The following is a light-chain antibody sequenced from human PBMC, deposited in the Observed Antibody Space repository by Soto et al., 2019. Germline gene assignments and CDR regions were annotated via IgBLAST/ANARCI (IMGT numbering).Light chain of an antibody. Sequence: QSALTQPASVSGSPGQSITISCTGTSSDVGGYNYVSWYQHHPGKAPKLMIYEVSNRPSGVSNRFSGSKSANTASLTISGIQAEDEADYYCSSYTGSSTLVFGGGTKVTVL. CDR3: SSYTGSSTLV. J-gene: IGLJ2*01. CDR2: EVS. V-gene: IGLV2-14*01. CDR1: SSDVGGYNY.